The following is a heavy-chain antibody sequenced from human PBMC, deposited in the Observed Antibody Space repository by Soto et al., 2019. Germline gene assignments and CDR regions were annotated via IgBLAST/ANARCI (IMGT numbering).Heavy chain of an antibody. J-gene: IGHJ4*02. CDR3: ARAKASVTTPAVYFDY. CDR2: IIPIFGTT. V-gene: IGHV1-69*01. CDR1: GGTFSSYA. Sequence: QVQLAQSGAEVKKPGSSVKVSCKASGGTFSSYAISWVRQAPGQGLEWMGGIIPIFGTTNYAQKFQGRVTITADESTSTAYMELSSLRSEDTAVYYCARAKASVTTPAVYFDYWGQGTLVTVSS. D-gene: IGHD4-17*01.